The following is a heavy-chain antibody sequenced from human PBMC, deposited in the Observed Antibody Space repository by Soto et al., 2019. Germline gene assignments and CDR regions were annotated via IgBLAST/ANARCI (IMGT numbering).Heavy chain of an antibody. CDR3: ARDGIQLRSEDYYYGMDV. CDR2: IIPILGIA. J-gene: IGHJ6*02. D-gene: IGHD5-18*01. CDR1: VGTYSSYT. Sequence: SVTVSCKASVGTYSSYTISWVRQAPGQGLEWMGRIIPILGIANYAQKFQGRVTITADKSTSTAYMELSSLRSEDTAVYYCARDGIQLRSEDYYYGMDVWGQGTTVTVSS. V-gene: IGHV1-69*02.